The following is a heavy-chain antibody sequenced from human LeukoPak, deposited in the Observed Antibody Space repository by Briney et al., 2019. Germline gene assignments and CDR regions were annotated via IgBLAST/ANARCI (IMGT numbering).Heavy chain of an antibody. CDR3: ARQKRGYYERGPFNY. J-gene: IGHJ4*02. D-gene: IGHD3-22*01. CDR1: GGSIGNYF. V-gene: IGHV4-59*08. Sequence: SETLSLTCTVSGGSIGNYFWSWIRQPPGKGLEWIAYIYYSGSTNSNPSLKSRVTISLDTSNNQFSLKLGSVTAADTAVYYCARQKRGYYERGPFNYWGQGILVTVSS. CDR2: IYYSGST.